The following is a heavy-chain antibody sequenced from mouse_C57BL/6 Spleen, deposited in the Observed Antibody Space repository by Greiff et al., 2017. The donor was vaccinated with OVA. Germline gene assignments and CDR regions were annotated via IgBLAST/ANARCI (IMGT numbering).Heavy chain of an antibody. CDR2: IYPGDGDT. Sequence: QVQLLQSGPELVKPGASVKISCKASGYAFSSSWMNWVKQRPGKGLEWIGRIYPGDGDTNYNGKFKGKATLTADKSSSTAYMQLSSLASGDSAVYFCARSGYWGQGTTLTVSS. J-gene: IGHJ2*01. CDR1: GYAFSSSW. D-gene: IGHD3-1*01. V-gene: IGHV1-82*01. CDR3: ARSGY.